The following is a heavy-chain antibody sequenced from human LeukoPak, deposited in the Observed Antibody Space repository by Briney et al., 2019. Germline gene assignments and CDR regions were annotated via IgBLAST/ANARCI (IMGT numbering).Heavy chain of an antibody. D-gene: IGHD3-16*02. CDR3: FGYDYVWGSYRSLGDY. CDR1: GGSFSGYY. J-gene: IGHJ4*02. V-gene: IGHV4-34*01. Sequence: SETLSLTCAVYGGSFSGYYWSWIRQPPGKGLEWIGEINHSGSTNYNPSLKSRVTISVDTSKNQFSLKLSSVTAADTAVYYCFGYDYVWGSYRSLGDYWGQGTLVTVSS. CDR2: INHSGST.